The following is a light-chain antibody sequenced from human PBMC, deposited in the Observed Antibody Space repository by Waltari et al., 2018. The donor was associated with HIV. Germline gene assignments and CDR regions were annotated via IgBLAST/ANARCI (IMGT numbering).Light chain of an antibody. Sequence: DIQMTKFTSSLSASVGDRVHITCQASQDISNCLNWYQQKPGKAPKLLIYDASNLHTGGPSRFSGSGSGTDFTFTISSLQPEDIATYYCQQYDNPLITFGQGTRLEI. CDR2: DAS. CDR3: QQYDNPLIT. V-gene: IGKV1-33*01. J-gene: IGKJ5*01. CDR1: QDISNC.